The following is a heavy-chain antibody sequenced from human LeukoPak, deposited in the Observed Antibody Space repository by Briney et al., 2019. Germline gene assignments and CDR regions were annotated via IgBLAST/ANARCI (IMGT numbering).Heavy chain of an antibody. CDR2: IYYSGST. CDR1: GGSIRNYY. D-gene: IGHD6-13*01. J-gene: IGHJ2*01. V-gene: IGHV4-59*01. Sequence: PSETLSLTCTVSGGSIRNYYWSRIRQPPGKGLEWIGYIYYSGSTNYNPSLKSRVTISVDTSKNQFSLKLSSVTAADTAVYYCARVYYSSSYDYWYFDLWGRGTLVTVSS. CDR3: ARVYYSSSYDYWYFDL.